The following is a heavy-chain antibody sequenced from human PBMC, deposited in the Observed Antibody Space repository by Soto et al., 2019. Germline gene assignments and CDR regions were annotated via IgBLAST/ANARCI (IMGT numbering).Heavy chain of an antibody. J-gene: IGHJ5*02. D-gene: IGHD2-15*01. CDR1: GYTFTSYG. CDR2: ISAYNGNT. Sequence: ASVKVSCKASGYTFTSYGISWVRQAPGQGLEWMGWISAYNGNTNYAQKLQGRVTMTTDTSTSTAYMELRSLRSDDTAVDYCARGHCSGGSCYSGPWDPWGQGTLVTVSS. CDR3: ARGHCSGGSCYSGPWDP. V-gene: IGHV1-18*04.